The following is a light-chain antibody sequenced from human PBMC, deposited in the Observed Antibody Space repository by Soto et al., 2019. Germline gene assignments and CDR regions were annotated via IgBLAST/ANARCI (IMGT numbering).Light chain of an antibody. Sequence: DIQMTQSPSTLSASVGDRVTIACRASQNIGVWLAWYQQKPGKAPSLLIYKTSTLEDGVPSRFSGTGSGTDFTLTIYNLQPDDVATYYCQQWSLYSWTFGQGTKVDI. J-gene: IGKJ1*01. CDR1: QNIGVW. CDR2: KTS. V-gene: IGKV1-5*03. CDR3: QQWSLYSWT.